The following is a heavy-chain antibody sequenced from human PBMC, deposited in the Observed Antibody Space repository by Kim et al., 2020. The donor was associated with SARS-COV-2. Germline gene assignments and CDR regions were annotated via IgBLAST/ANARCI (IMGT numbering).Heavy chain of an antibody. D-gene: IGHD3-16*01. J-gene: IGHJ3*02. Sequence: YSPSFQGQATISADKSIRTAYLQWSSLKASDTAMYYCARGGGTNSRTFDIWGQGTMVTVYS. CDR3: ARGGGTNSRTFDI. V-gene: IGHV5-51*01.